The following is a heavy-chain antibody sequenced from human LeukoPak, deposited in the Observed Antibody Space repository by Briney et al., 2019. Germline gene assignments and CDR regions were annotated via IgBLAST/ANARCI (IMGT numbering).Heavy chain of an antibody. J-gene: IGHJ2*01. CDR2: ISYDGTNI. D-gene: IGHD2-15*01. Sequence: PGGSLRLSCVASGFTFSSYGMHWVRQAPGKGLEGVALISYDGTNIYYADSVKGRFTVSRDNSKNTLYLQMNSLGGDDKAVYYCAKPHVVGATDYWYFDLWGRGTLVTVSS. CDR1: GFTFSSYG. V-gene: IGHV3-30*18. CDR3: AKPHVVGATDYWYFDL.